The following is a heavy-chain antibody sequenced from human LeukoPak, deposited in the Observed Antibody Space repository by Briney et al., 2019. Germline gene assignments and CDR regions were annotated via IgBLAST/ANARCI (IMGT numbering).Heavy chain of an antibody. CDR3: ARSPRSSGPSHFDY. J-gene: IGHJ4*02. CDR1: GFTFSSHG. D-gene: IGHD3-22*01. V-gene: IGHV3-21*01. CDR2: ISNSASNT. Sequence: PGGSLRPSCAASGFTFSSHGMSWVRQAPGKGLEWISTISNSASNTYYADSVKGRFTISRDNAKNPLYLQMNSLRAEDTAVYYCARSPRSSGPSHFDYWGQGTLVTVSS.